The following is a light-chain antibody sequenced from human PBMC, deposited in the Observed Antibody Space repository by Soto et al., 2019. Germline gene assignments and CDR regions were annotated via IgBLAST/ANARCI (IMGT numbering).Light chain of an antibody. V-gene: IGKV3-20*01. CDR2: GAS. J-gene: IGKJ2*01. CDR1: QSVSSSY. Sequence: EIVLTQSPGTLSLSPGERATLSCRASQSVSSSYLAWYQQKPGQAPRLLIYGASSRATGIPDRFSGSGSGTDFTLTIRRLEPEDFAVYFCQHYGNSPPFTFGQGTKVEIK. CDR3: QHYGNSPPFT.